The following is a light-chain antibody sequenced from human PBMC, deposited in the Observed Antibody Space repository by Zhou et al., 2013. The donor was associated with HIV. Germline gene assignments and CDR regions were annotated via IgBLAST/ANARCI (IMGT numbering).Light chain of an antibody. V-gene: IGKV3-20*01. CDR2: GAS. J-gene: IGKJ1*01. CDR1: QSVSSGY. Sequence: EFVLTQSPGTLSLSPGERATLSCRASQSVSSGYLAWYQQKPGQAPSLLIFGASSRATGIPDRFSGSGSGTDFTLTISRLEPEDFAVYFCQQYAKSPWTFGQGTKVTIK. CDR3: QQYAKSPWT.